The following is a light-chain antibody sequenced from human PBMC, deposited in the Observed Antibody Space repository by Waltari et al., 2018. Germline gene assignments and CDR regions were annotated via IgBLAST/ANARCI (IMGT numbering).Light chain of an antibody. V-gene: IGKV2-30*01. CDR2: KVS. J-gene: IGKJ1*01. CDR3: MQGTHWPWT. CDR1: QRLVSSDGNTY. Sequence: DVVMTQSPLSLPVILGQPASISCRSSQRLVSSDGNTYFNWFQQRPCQSPRGLVYKVSYRDAGVPDRFSGSGSGTDFTLRISRVEAEDVGVYYCMQGTHWPWTFGQGTKVEIK.